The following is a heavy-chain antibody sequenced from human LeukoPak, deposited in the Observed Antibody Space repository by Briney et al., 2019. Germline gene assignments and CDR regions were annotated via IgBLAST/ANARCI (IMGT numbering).Heavy chain of an antibody. V-gene: IGHV3-21*01. CDR1: GFTFSSYS. J-gene: IGHJ4*02. D-gene: IGHD3-10*01. CDR3: ARAKRFGELLYG. Sequence: PGGSLRLSCAASGFTFSSYSMNWVRQAPGKGLEWVSSISSSSSYIYYADSVKGRFTISRDNAKNSLYLQMNSLRAEDTAVYYCARAKRFGELLYGWGQGTLVIVSS. CDR2: ISSSSSYI.